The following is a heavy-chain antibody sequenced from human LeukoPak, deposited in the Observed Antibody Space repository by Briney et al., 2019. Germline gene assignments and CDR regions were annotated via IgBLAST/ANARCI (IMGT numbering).Heavy chain of an antibody. D-gene: IGHD1-26*01. CDR2: IDWDDDK. CDR3: ARDSGNYDYYYFGMDV. Sequence: SGPALVKPTQTLTLTRTFSGFSLSTSGMCVSWIRQPPGKALEWLALIDWDDDKHYSTSLRTRLTISKDTSKNQVVLTMTNMDPVDTATYYCARDSGNYDYYYFGMDVWGQGTTVTVSS. J-gene: IGHJ6*02. CDR1: GFSLSTSGMC. V-gene: IGHV2-70*01.